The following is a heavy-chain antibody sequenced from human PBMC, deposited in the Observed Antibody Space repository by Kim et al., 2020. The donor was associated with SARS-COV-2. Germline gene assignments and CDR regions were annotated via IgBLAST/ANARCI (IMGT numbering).Heavy chain of an antibody. D-gene: IGHD3-10*01. V-gene: IGHV1-58*01. CDR3: AAVRNIWFGELYDAFDI. J-gene: IGHJ3*02. CDR2: IVVGSGNT. Sequence: SVKVSCKASGFTFTSSAVQWVRQARGQRLEWIGWIVVGSGNTNYAQKFQERVTITRDMSTSTAYMELSSLRSEDTAVYYCAAVRNIWFGELYDAFDIWGQGTMVTVSS. CDR1: GFTFTSSA.